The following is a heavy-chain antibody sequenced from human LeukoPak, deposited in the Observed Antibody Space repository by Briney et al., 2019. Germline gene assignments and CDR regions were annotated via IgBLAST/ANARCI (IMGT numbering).Heavy chain of an antibody. J-gene: IGHJ4*02. D-gene: IGHD7-27*01. Sequence: GGSLRLSCAASGFTFSSYAMSWVRQAPGKGPEWVSTIGPGYNTYYANSVKGQFTISRDNSKNTLYLQMNSLRAEDTAVYYCVRDKLTGASRLDYWGQGTLLTVSS. CDR2: IGPGYNT. CDR3: VRDKLTGASRLDY. CDR1: GFTFSSYA. V-gene: IGHV3-23*01.